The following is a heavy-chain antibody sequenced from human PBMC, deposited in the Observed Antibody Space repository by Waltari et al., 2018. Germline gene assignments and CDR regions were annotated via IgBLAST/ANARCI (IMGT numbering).Heavy chain of an antibody. D-gene: IGHD3-22*01. CDR1: GGSISSSSYY. Sequence: QLQLQESGPGLVKPSETLSLTCTVSGGSISSSSYYWGWIRPPPGKGLEWIGSIYYSGSTYYNPSLKSRVTISVDTSKNQFSLKLSSVTAADTAVYYCARVPTQYYYDSSGYHYWGQGTLVTVSS. V-gene: IGHV4-39*07. J-gene: IGHJ4*02. CDR3: ARVPTQYYYDSSGYHY. CDR2: IYYSGST.